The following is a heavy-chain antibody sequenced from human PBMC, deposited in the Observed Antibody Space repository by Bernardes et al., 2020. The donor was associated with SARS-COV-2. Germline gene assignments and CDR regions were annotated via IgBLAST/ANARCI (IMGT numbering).Heavy chain of an antibody. Sequence: LSLTCTVSGGSISSYYWSWIRQPAGKGLEWIGRIYTSGSTNYNPSLKSRVTMSVDTSKNQFSLKLSSVTAADTAVYYCAREALGYCSSTSCYNAFDIWGQGTMVTVSS. CDR2: IYTSGST. CDR1: GGSISSYY. V-gene: IGHV4-4*07. J-gene: IGHJ3*02. CDR3: AREALGYCSSTSCYNAFDI. D-gene: IGHD2-2*01.